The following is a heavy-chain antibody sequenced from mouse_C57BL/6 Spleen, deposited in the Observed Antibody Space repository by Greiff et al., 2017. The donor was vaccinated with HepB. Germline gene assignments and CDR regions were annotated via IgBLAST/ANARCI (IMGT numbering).Heavy chain of an antibody. V-gene: IGHV1-61*01. Sequence: VQLQQPGAELVRPGSSVKLSCKASGYTFTSYWMDWVKQRPGQGLEWIGNIYPSDSETHYNQKFKDKATLTVDKSSSTAYMQLSSLTSEDSAVYYCARGDDCGSSDCFDVWGTGTTVTVSS. CDR1: GYTFTSYW. D-gene: IGHD1-1*01. J-gene: IGHJ1*03. CDR2: IYPSDSET. CDR3: ARGDDCGSSDCFDV.